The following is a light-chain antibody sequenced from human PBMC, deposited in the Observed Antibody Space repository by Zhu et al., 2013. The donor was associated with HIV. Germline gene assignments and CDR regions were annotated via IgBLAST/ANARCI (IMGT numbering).Light chain of an antibody. V-gene: IGKV3-20*01. Sequence: EIVMTQSPATLSESPGERATLSCRASQSLNSRSLAWYQQKPGQAPRLLIYGASNRATGIPDRFGGSGSGTDFTLTISRLEPEDFAVYYCQKYGSLPCSFGQGTKLEIK. CDR3: QKYGSLPCS. J-gene: IGKJ2*04. CDR1: QSLNSRS. CDR2: GAS.